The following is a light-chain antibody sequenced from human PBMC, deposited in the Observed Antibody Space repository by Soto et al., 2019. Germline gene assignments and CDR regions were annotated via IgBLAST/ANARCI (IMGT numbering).Light chain of an antibody. J-gene: IGKJ1*01. Sequence: DVGITHSPPSVAVTHGHAASSSCSTCQSLLSSNGYNYLDWYLQKPGQSPQLLIYLGSIRASGVPDRFSGSGSGTDFTLKISRVEAEDVGFYYCMQALQAPLTFGQGTKVDIK. CDR2: LGS. CDR3: MQALQAPLT. CDR1: QSLLSSNGYNY. V-gene: IGKV2-28*01.